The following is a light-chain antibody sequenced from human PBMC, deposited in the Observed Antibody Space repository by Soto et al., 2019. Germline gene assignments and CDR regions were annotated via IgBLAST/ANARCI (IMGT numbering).Light chain of an antibody. Sequence: IQLTQSPSSLSASIGDRGTITCRASQDISSYLAWYRQKAGKAPELLIEAASTLQSGVPSRFSGSGSGTAFALTISSLQTEDFATYYCQHLKQYPLSFGGGTKVEIK. V-gene: IGKV1-9*01. CDR3: QHLKQYPLS. J-gene: IGKJ4*01. CDR2: AAS. CDR1: QDISSY.